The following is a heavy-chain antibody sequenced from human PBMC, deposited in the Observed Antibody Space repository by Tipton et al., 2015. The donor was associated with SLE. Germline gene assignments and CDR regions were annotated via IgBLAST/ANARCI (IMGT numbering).Heavy chain of an antibody. CDR1: GFTFSSYA. CDR2: ISYDGSNK. Sequence: SLRLSCAASGFTFSSYAMHWVRQAPGKGLEWVAVISYDGSNKYYADSVKGRFTISRDNSKNTLYLQMNSLRAEDTAVYYCASLGEDTAMVDFDYWGQGTLVTVSS. V-gene: IGHV3-30*04. CDR3: ASLGEDTAMVDFDY. D-gene: IGHD5-18*01. J-gene: IGHJ4*02.